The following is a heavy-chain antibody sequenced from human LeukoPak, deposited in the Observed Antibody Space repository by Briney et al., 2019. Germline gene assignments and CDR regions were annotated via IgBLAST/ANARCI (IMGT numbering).Heavy chain of an antibody. Sequence: PGGSLRLSCAASGFTFSGSAIHWVRQYSGKGLEWVGRIRSNANNYATTYGASVNGRFSISRDDSENTAYLHMNSLKTEDTAVYYCSRVQAGRFSYFYMDVWGKGTTVIVSS. CDR1: GFTFSGSA. D-gene: IGHD6-13*01. CDR3: SRVQAGRFSYFYMDV. CDR2: IRSNANNYAT. J-gene: IGHJ6*03. V-gene: IGHV3-73*01.